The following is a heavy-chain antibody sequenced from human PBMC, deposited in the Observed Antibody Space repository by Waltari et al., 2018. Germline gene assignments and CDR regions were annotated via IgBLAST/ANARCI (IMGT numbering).Heavy chain of an antibody. D-gene: IGHD6-13*01. CDR1: GFTFSSYG. Sequence: QVQLVESGGGVVQPGGSLRLSCAASGFTFSSYGMHWVRQAPGKGRECVECIRYDGSNKNYADSVKGRFTISRDNSKNTLYLQMNSLRAEDTAVYYWAKERWGSSWHMFDYWGQGTLVTVSS. J-gene: IGHJ4*02. CDR3: AKERWGSSWHMFDY. V-gene: IGHV3-30*02. CDR2: IRYDGSNK.